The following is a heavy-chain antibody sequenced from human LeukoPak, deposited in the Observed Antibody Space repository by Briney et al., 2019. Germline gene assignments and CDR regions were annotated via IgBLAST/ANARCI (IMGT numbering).Heavy chain of an antibody. V-gene: IGHV4-38-2*02. CDR1: GYSFSSCYY. J-gene: IGHJ4*02. CDR3: ARAAKYYGSGSPEYYFDY. D-gene: IGHD3-10*01. Sequence: SETLSLTCTVSGYSFSSCYYWGWLRPPPGKGLEGIGSIYHNGSTYYKPSLKRRVTISIDKSKNKFSLKLNSVTPADTAVYYCARAAKYYGSGSPEYYFDYWGQGTLVTVSS. CDR2: IYHNGST.